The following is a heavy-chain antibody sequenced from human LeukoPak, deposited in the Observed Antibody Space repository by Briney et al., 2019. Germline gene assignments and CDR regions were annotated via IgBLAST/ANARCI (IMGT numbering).Heavy chain of an antibody. J-gene: IGHJ4*02. CDR2: IYYSGST. CDR3: AREGARGSYDY. Sequence: SETLSLTCTVSGGSISSGGYYWSWIRQHPGKGLEWIGYIYYSGSTYYNPSLKSRVTISEDTSKNQFSLKLSSVTAADTAVYYCAREGARGSYDYWGQGTLVTVSS. V-gene: IGHV4-31*03. CDR1: GGSISSGGYY. D-gene: IGHD3-10*01.